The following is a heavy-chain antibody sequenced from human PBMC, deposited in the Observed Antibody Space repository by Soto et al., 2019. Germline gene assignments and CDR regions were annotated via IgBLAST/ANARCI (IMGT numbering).Heavy chain of an antibody. CDR2: ISGSGGST. CDR1: GFTFSSYA. V-gene: IGHV3-23*01. Sequence: EVQLLESGGGLVQPGGSLRLSCAASGFTFSSYAMSWVRQAPGKGLEWVSAISGSGGSTYYADSVKGRFTISRDNSKNTLYLQMNSLRAEDTAVYYCAKDHRYYCDSSGYYIFDYWGQGTLVTVSS. J-gene: IGHJ4*02. D-gene: IGHD3-22*01. CDR3: AKDHRYYCDSSGYYIFDY.